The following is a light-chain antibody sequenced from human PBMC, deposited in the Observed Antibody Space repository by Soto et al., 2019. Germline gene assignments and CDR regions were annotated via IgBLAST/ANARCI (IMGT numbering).Light chain of an antibody. CDR3: QQHSQWPIT. V-gene: IGKV3-15*01. CDR1: QTIGRN. CDR2: YIS. Sequence: EIVMTQSPGTLSLSPGETATLSCRASQTIGRNYLAWYQQKPGQAPRLLIYYISTRAADIPARFSGSGSGTDFTLTISSLQSEDSGVYYCQQHSQWPITFGPGTRLEIK. J-gene: IGKJ5*01.